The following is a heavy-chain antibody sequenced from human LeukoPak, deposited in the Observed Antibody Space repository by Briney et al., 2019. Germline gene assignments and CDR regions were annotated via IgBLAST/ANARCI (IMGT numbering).Heavy chain of an antibody. Sequence: GGSLRLSWAASGFTFDDYAMHWVRQAPGKGLEWVSGISWNSGSIVYADSVRGRFTISRDNAKNSLYLQMNSLRAEDTALYYCAKDPYGSGNSNWFDPWGQGTLVTVSS. D-gene: IGHD3-10*01. CDR1: GFTFDDYA. V-gene: IGHV3-9*01. CDR2: ISWNSGSI. CDR3: AKDPYGSGNSNWFDP. J-gene: IGHJ5*02.